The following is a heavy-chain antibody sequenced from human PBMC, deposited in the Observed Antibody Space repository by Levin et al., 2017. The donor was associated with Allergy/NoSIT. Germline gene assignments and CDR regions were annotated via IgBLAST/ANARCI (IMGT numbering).Heavy chain of an antibody. CDR2: IWNHGSRT. V-gene: IGHV3-33*01. CDR1: GFTFSFYG. J-gene: IGHJ6*02. CDR3: ARLGIPVEGGDYYCGMDV. Sequence: GESLKISCAASGFTFSFYGMHWVRQAPGKGLEWVTLIWNHGSRTDYADSVKGRFTTSRDNSKNMVYLQMSSLRAEDTAVYYCARLGIPVEGGDYYCGMDVWGQGTTVTVSS. D-gene: IGHD6-19*01.